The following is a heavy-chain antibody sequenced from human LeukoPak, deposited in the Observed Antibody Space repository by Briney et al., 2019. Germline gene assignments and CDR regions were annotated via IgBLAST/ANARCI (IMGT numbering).Heavy chain of an antibody. J-gene: IGHJ4*02. CDR2: ISGNDGST. D-gene: IGHD4/OR15-4a*01. V-gene: IGHV3-23*01. CDR3: AKGGSATYYSQVDS. CDR1: GFTFSSYA. Sequence: TGGSLRLSCAASGFTFSSYAMTWVRQAPGKGLEWVSVISGNDGSTYYADSVKGRFTISRDNSKNTLYLQMDSLRAEDTAFYYCAKGGSATYYSQVDSWGRGTLVTVSS.